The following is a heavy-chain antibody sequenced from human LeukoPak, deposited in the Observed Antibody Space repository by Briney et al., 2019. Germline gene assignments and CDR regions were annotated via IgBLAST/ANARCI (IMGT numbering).Heavy chain of an antibody. CDR3: ARVVDTAMRDFDY. Sequence: ASETLSLTCAVYGGPFSGYYWSWIRQPPGKGLEWIGEINHSGSTNYNPSLKSRVTISVDTSKNQFSLKLSSVTAADTAVYYCARVVDTAMRDFDYWGQGTLVTVSS. CDR1: GGPFSGYY. V-gene: IGHV4-34*01. D-gene: IGHD5-18*01. CDR2: INHSGST. J-gene: IGHJ4*02.